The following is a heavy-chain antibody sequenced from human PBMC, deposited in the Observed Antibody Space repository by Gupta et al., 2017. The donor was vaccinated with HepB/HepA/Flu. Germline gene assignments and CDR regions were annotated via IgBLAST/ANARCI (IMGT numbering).Heavy chain of an antibody. CDR2: ISAFSGYT. D-gene: IGHD6-13*01. Sequence: QSQLVQSGAEVKKPGASVKVSCKASGFSFTDYGVRWVRQAPGQGLEWMGWISAFSGYTNYGQKLQGRGSLTIDKSTSTAYMELRSLRYDDTAVYYCARDRAYSSSWRDAFDIWGQGTMVTVSS. J-gene: IGHJ3*02. V-gene: IGHV1-18*01. CDR3: ARDRAYSSSWRDAFDI. CDR1: GFSFTDYG.